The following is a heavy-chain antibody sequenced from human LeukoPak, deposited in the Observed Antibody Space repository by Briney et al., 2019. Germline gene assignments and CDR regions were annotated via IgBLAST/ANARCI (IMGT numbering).Heavy chain of an antibody. CDR1: GYTLTELS. V-gene: IGHV1-24*01. J-gene: IGHJ3*02. Sequence: ASVKVSCKVSGYTLTELSMHWVRQAPGKGLEWMGGFDPEDGETIYAQKFQGRVTMTEDTSTDAAYMELSSLRSEDTAVYYCATESYSGSYLYAFDIWGQGTMVTVSS. CDR3: ATESYSGSYLYAFDI. CDR2: FDPEDGET. D-gene: IGHD1-26*01.